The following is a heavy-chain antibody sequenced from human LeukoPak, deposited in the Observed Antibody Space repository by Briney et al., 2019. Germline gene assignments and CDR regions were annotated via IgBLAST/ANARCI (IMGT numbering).Heavy chain of an antibody. J-gene: IGHJ4*02. V-gene: IGHV1-46*01. CDR2: INPSGGTT. CDR1: GYTFTTYH. Sequence: ASVKVSCKTSGYTFTTYHIHWVRQAPGQGLEWMGIINPSGGTTTYAQQFQGRVTMTRDTSTSTVYMELNTLRSEDTAVYYCARGSNYYYDSSADYPRYWGQGTLVTVSS. D-gene: IGHD3-22*01. CDR3: ARGSNYYYDSSADYPRY.